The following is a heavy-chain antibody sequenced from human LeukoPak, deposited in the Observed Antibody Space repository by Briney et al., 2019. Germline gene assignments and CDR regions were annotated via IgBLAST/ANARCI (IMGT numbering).Heavy chain of an antibody. CDR1: GFTFSGDY. J-gene: IGHJ4*02. CDR2: ISSVGSSI. Sequence: GGSLRLSCVASGFTFSGDYMSWIRQAPGKGLEWVSYISSVGSSIVYADSVKGRFTISRDNAKNSLFLQMNSLRAEDTAVYYCARARGAGPGAHFDYWGQGTPVIVSS. CDR3: ARARGAGPGAHFDY. V-gene: IGHV3-11*01. D-gene: IGHD3-10*01.